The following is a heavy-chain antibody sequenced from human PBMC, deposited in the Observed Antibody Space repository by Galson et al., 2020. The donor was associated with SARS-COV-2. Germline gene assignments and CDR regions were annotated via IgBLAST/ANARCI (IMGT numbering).Heavy chain of an antibody. D-gene: IGHD4-4*01. CDR2: IIPILGIA. Sequence: SVKVSCKASGGTFSSYAISWVRQAPGQGLEWMGGIIPILGIANYAQKFQGRVTITADKSTSTAYMELSSLRSEDTAVYYCARAAAAVTTVETNFDYWGQGTLVTVSS. CDR1: GGTFSSYA. CDR3: ARAAAAVTTVETNFDY. J-gene: IGHJ4*02. V-gene: IGHV1-69*10.